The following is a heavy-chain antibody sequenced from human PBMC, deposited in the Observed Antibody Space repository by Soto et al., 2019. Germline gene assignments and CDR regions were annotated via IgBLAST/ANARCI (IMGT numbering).Heavy chain of an antibody. CDR2: MNPTNGNT. Sequence: QVQLVQSGAEVKKPGASVKVSCKASTYTFTNYDVNWFRQATGQGLEWMGWMNPTNGNTGDAQNFQGRVTMTRGTSLTTAYMELSSRRSEDTAVYCGAKGPRNRGVDYLGQGTLVTLSP. CDR3: AKGPRNRGVDY. V-gene: IGHV1-8*01. CDR1: TYTFTNYD. J-gene: IGHJ4*02. D-gene: IGHD3-10*01.